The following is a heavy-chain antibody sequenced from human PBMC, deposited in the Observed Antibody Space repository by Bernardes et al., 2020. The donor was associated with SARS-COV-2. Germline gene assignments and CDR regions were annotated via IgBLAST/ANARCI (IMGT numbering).Heavy chain of an antibody. CDR2: IKQDGSEK. D-gene: IGHD5-12*01. CDR3: AREDYRGYDSGYFDY. Sequence: GGSLSLSCAASGFTFSSYWMSWVRQAPGKGLEWVANIKQDGSEKYYVDSVKGRFTISRDNAKNSLYLQMNSLSAEDTAVYYCAREDYRGYDSGYFDYWGQGTLVTVSS. CDR1: GFTFSSYW. J-gene: IGHJ4*02. V-gene: IGHV3-7*01.